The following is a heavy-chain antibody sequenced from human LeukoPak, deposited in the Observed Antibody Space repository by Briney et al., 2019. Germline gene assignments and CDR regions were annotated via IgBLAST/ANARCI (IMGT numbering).Heavy chain of an antibody. Sequence: GGSLRLSCAVSGFTVSSNYTSWVRQAPGKGLEWVSVIYGGGSTYYADSVKGRFTISRDNSKNTLYLQMNSLRAEDTAVYYCARDRRGDSSGYLYYFDYWGQGTLVTVSS. CDR2: IYGGGST. CDR3: ARDRRGDSSGYLYYFDY. D-gene: IGHD3-22*01. J-gene: IGHJ4*02. V-gene: IGHV3-53*01. CDR1: GFTVSSNY.